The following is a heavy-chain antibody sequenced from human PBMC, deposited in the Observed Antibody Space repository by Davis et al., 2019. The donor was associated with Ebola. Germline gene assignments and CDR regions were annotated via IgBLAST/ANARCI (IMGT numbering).Heavy chain of an antibody. CDR3: ARDVDTAMPEDY. J-gene: IGHJ4*02. V-gene: IGHV1-69*06. D-gene: IGHD5-18*01. CDR1: GGTFSSYA. Sequence: SVKVSCKASGGTFSSYAISWVRQAPGQGLEWMGGIIPIFGTANYAQKFQGRVTITADKSTSTAYMELSSLRSEDTAVYYCARDVDTAMPEDYWGQGTLVTVSS. CDR2: IIPIFGTA.